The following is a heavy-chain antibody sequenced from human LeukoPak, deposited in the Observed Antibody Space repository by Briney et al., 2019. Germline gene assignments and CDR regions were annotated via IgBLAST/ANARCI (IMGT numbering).Heavy chain of an antibody. CDR2: IWYDGSNK. CDR1: GFTFSSYG. J-gene: IGHJ4*02. CDR3: ERESLGERFFDF. D-gene: IGHD3-16*01. V-gene: IGHV3-33*01. Sequence: GGSLRLYCAASGFTFSSYGMHWVRQAPGKGLEWVAVIWYDGSNKYYADSVKGRFTISRDNSKNTLYLQMNSLRADDPAVYYCERESLGERFFDFWGQGTLVTVSS.